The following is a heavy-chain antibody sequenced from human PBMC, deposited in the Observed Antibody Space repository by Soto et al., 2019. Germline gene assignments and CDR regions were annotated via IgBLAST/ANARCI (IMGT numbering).Heavy chain of an antibody. CDR3: ARDDVSGSYYGPYYYGMDV. CDR1: GGSISSYY. Sequence: SETLSLTCPVSGGSISSYYWSWIRQPAGKGLEWIGRIYTSGSTNYNPSLKSRVTMSVDTSKNQFSLKLSSVTAADTAVYYCARDDVSGSYYGPYYYGMDVWGQGTTVTVSS. J-gene: IGHJ6*02. D-gene: IGHD1-26*01. CDR2: IYTSGST. V-gene: IGHV4-4*07.